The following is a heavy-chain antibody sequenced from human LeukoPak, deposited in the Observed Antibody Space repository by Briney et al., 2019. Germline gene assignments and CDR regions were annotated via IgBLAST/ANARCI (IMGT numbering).Heavy chain of an antibody. CDR3: ARCMVLSQGWCNWFDP. CDR2: IRIGGGGT. V-gene: IGHV3-23*01. D-gene: IGHD6-13*01. J-gene: IGHJ5*02. CDR1: GFYLSTYA. Sequence: GRSLRLSCAASGFYLSTYAMTWVRQAPAKGLEWVSSIRIGGGGTYYAGSVKGRFTISRDNSENTLHLQMNNLRVGDTAKYFCARCMVLSQGWCNWFDPWGQGTLVTVSS.